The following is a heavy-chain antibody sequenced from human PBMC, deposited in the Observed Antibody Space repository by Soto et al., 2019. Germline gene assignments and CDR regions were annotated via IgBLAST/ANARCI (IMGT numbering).Heavy chain of an antibody. CDR1: GFSLTTGGVG. V-gene: IGHV2-5*01. Sequence: QFTLKESGPTLVKPTQTLTLTCTFSGFSLTTGGVGVGWIRQPPGNSLEWLAVIYWNEDRRRSPSLENRLTITKVTSKIQLVLTMTNMDPVDTATYYCIYRRASYDYHGLGVWGQGTPVTVSS. CDR3: IYRRASYDYHGLGV. D-gene: IGHD2-21*01. CDR2: IYWNEDR. J-gene: IGHJ6*02.